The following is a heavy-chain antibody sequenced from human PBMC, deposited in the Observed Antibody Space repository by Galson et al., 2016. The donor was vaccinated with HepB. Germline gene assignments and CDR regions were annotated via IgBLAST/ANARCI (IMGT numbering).Heavy chain of an antibody. J-gene: IGHJ4*02. D-gene: IGHD3-10*01. CDR2: IYYSGST. CDR3: ARRSPLSRWFGEYDH. CDR1: GGSISSSSHY. V-gene: IGHV4-39*07. Sequence: SETLSLTCTVSGGSISSSSHYRGWIRQPPGKGLEWIGSIYYSGSTYYNPSLKSRVTISVDTSKNQISLKLSSVTAADTAVYYCARRSPLSRWFGEYDHWGQGTLVTVSS.